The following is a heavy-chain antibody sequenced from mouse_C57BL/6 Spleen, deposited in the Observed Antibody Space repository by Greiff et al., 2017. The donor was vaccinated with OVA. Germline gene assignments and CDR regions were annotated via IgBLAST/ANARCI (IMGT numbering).Heavy chain of an antibody. J-gene: IGHJ4*01. V-gene: IGHV1-26*01. CDR3: ANYDYEGAMDY. CDR2: INPNNGGT. D-gene: IGHD2-4*01. CDR1: GYTFTDYY. Sequence: VQLQQSGPELVKPGASVKISCKASGYTFTDYYMNWVKQSHGKSLEWIGDINPNNGGTSYNQKFKGKATLTVDKSSSTAYMELRSLTSEDSAVYYCANYDYEGAMDYWGQGTSVTVSS.